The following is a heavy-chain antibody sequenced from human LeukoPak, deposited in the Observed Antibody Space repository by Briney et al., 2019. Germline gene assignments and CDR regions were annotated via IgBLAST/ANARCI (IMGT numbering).Heavy chain of an antibody. J-gene: IGHJ4*02. V-gene: IGHV3-49*04. CDR3: TRVRGLRYYDSSGYYYFDY. Sequence: LSLTCAVYGGSFSGYYWSWVRQAPGKGLEWVGFIRSKAYGGTTEYAASVKGRFTISRDDSKSIAYLQMNSLKTEDTAVYYCTRVRGLRYYDSSGYYYFDYWGQGTLVTVSS. CDR2: IRSKAYGGTT. CDR1: GGSFSGYY. D-gene: IGHD3-22*01.